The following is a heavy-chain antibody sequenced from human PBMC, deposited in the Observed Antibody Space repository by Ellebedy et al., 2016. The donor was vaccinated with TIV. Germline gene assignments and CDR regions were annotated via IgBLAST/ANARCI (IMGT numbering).Heavy chain of an antibody. CDR1: GYIFTRYG. CDR2: ISGYNGET. Sequence: AASVKVSCKASGYIFTRYGLTWVRQAPGQGLEWMGWISGYNGETNYAQKFHGRVTMTTDTSTTTAYMELRSLKSDDTAVYYCARDMVQGMVARYLWFDYWGQGTLVTVSS. J-gene: IGHJ4*02. D-gene: IGHD5-12*01. CDR3: ARDMVQGMVARYLWFDY. V-gene: IGHV1-18*04.